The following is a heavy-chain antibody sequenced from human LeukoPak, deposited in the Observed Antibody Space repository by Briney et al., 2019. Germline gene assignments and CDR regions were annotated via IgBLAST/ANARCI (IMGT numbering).Heavy chain of an antibody. Sequence: SETLSLTCTVSGGSISTFHWHWIRQSAGKGLEWLGRVSPSGSTVYDPSLKSRVIISVDTSKNQFSLKLSSVTAADTALYFCARDERNSGYPDYWGQGTLVSVSS. CDR1: GGSISTFH. J-gene: IGHJ4*02. V-gene: IGHV4-4*07. D-gene: IGHD5-12*01. CDR2: VSPSGST. CDR3: ARDERNSGYPDY.